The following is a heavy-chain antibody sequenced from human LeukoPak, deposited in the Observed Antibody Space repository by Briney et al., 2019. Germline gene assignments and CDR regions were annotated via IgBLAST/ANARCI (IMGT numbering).Heavy chain of an antibody. CDR1: GGSISSGGYY. D-gene: IGHD3-3*01. Sequence: SETLSLTCTVSGGSISSGGYYWSWIRQPPGKGLEWIGYIYHSGSTYYNPSLKSRVTISVDRSKNQFSLKLSSVTPADTAVYYCARSGVVDWSGYKGIDYWGQGTLVTVSS. CDR2: IYHSGST. V-gene: IGHV4-30-2*01. J-gene: IGHJ4*02. CDR3: ARSGVVDWSGYKGIDY.